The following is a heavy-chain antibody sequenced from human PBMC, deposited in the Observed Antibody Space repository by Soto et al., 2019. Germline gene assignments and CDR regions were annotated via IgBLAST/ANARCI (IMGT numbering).Heavy chain of an antibody. Sequence: LSLTCTVSGGSVSSGSYYWSWIRQPPGKGLEWIGYIYYSGSTNYNPSLKSRVTVSVDTSKNQSSLKLSSVTAADTAVYYCARDKEGSGWYPVAFDIWGQGTMVTVSS. J-gene: IGHJ3*02. V-gene: IGHV4-61*01. D-gene: IGHD6-19*01. CDR3: ARDKEGSGWYPVAFDI. CDR1: GGSVSSGSYY. CDR2: IYYSGST.